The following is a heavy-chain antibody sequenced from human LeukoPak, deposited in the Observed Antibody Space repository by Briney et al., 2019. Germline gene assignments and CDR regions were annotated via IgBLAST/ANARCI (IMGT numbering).Heavy chain of an antibody. Sequence: GGSLRLSCAASGFTFSSYWMSWVRQAPGKGLEWVANIKQDGSEKYYVDSVKGRFTISRDNAKNSLYLQMNSLRAEDTAVYYCARLVWFGEFRNWFDPWGQGTLVTVSS. CDR2: IKQDGSEK. V-gene: IGHV3-7*01. J-gene: IGHJ5*02. CDR1: GFTFSSYW. CDR3: ARLVWFGEFRNWFDP. D-gene: IGHD3-10*01.